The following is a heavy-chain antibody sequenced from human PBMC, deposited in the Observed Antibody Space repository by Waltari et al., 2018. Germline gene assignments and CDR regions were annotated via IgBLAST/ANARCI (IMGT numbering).Heavy chain of an antibody. D-gene: IGHD2-15*01. CDR2: ISSGSSYI. Sequence: EMQLLESGGGLVKPGESLRLSCAASGFIFSRYRLNWGRQAPGKWLEWVASISSGSSYIYYADSMRGRFTISRDDANNSVFLQLNGLRVEDTAVYYCARSLRDGSSYPDPIVFDFWGQGNLVTVSS. CDR3: ARSLRDGSSYPDPIVFDF. J-gene: IGHJ4*02. V-gene: IGHV3-21*01. CDR1: GFIFSRYR.